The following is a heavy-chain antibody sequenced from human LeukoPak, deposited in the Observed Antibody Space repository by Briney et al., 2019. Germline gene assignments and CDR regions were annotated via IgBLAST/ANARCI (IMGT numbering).Heavy chain of an antibody. V-gene: IGHV3-23*01. D-gene: IGHD2-8*01. CDR1: GFPFSDFS. CDR2: TNSGGTST. J-gene: IGHJ4*02. CDR3: AKQSYARSLGE. Sequence: GGSLRLSCATSGFPFSDFSMSWVRQAPGKGLEWISTTNSGGTSTYYAESVKGRFSISRDNSKNTLYLQMSSLRVEDTAVYYCAKQSYARSLGEGGPGTLVSVSS.